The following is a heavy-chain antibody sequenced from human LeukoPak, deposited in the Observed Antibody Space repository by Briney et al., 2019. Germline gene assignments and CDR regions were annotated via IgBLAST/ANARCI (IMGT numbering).Heavy chain of an antibody. V-gene: IGHV5-51*01. CDR1: GYSFTRYW. CDR2: IYPGDSDT. J-gene: IGHJ4*02. Sequence: GESLKISRKGSGYSFTRYWIGWVRQMPGKGLEWMGIIYPGDSDTRYSPSFQGQVTISADKSISTAYLQWSSLKASDTAMYYCARHSYYYGSGSNYWGQGTLVTVSS. D-gene: IGHD3-10*01. CDR3: ARHSYYYGSGSNY.